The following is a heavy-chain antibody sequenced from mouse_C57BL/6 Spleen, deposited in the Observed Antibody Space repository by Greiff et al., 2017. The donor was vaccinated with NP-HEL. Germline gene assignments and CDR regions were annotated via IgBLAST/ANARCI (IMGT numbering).Heavy chain of an antibody. Sequence: VQLQQSGPELVKPGASVKISCKASGYAFSSSWMNWVKQRPGKGLEWIGRIYPGDGDTNYNGKFKGKATLTADKSSSTAYMQLSSLTSEDSAVYFRARDGDYGFAYWGQGTLVTVSA. CDR1: GYAFSSSW. CDR3: ARDGDYGFAY. CDR2: IYPGDGDT. V-gene: IGHV1-82*01. J-gene: IGHJ3*01. D-gene: IGHD2-13*01.